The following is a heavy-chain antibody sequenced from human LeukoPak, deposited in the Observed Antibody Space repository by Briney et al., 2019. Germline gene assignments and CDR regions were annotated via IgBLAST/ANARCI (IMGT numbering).Heavy chain of an antibody. J-gene: IGHJ5*02. Sequence: ASVKVSCKASGYTFTNSYIHWVRQAPGQGLEWMGLINPSGGSTRYAQKFQGRVTMTRDMSTSTVYMELSSLRSEDTAVYYCARALPHRRLMDTTMEQHWFDPWGQGTLVTVSS. V-gene: IGHV1-46*01. D-gene: IGHD5-18*01. CDR2: INPSGGST. CDR3: ARALPHRRLMDTTMEQHWFDP. CDR1: GYTFTNSY.